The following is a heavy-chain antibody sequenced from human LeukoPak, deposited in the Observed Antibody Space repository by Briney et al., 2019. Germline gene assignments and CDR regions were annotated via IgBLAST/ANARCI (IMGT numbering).Heavy chain of an antibody. CDR1: GFTFSSYD. J-gene: IGHJ6*02. CDR2: IGTAGDT. D-gene: IGHD2-8*02. CDR3: ARENRAGGGYYGMDV. Sequence: PGGSLRLSCAASGFTFSSYDMHWVRQATGKGLEWVSAIGTAGDTYYPGSVKGRFTISRENAKNSLYLQMNSLRAEDTAVYYCARENRAGGGYYGMDVWGQGTTVTVPS. V-gene: IGHV3-13*01.